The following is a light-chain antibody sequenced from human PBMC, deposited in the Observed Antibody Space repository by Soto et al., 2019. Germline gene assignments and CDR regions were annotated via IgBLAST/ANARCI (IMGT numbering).Light chain of an antibody. J-gene: IGKJ3*01. CDR3: QHYDSYSGT. V-gene: IGKV1-5*03. CDR1: QTISSS. CDR2: RAS. Sequence: DIQMTQSPSTLSASVGDRVTITCRASQTISSSLAWYQQKPGKAPKLLIYRASSLESGVPSRFSGSGSGAEFTLTISSLQPDDFATYYCQHYDSYSGTFGPGTEVDIK.